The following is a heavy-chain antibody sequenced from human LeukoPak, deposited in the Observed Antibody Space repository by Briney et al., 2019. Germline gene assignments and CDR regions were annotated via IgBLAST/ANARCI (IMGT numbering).Heavy chain of an antibody. D-gene: IGHD2-2*01. CDR2: ITSTSSI. J-gene: IGHJ4*02. CDR1: GFTFSNFG. CDR3: ARVGYCSTTSCPRGFDY. V-gene: IGHV3-69-1*01. Sequence: GGSLRLSCAASGFTFSNFGMNWVRQAPGKGLEWVSFITSTSSIYYADSVKGRFTISRDSAKNSLYLQMNSLRAEDTAVYYCARVGYCSTTSCPRGFDYWGQGTLVTVSS.